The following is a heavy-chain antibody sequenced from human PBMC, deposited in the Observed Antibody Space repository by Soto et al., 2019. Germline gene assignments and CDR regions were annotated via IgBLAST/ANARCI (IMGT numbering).Heavy chain of an antibody. CDR1: GYTFSSYD. CDR3: AREWSGSSGFLDY. CDR2: ISGYNGNT. V-gene: IGHV1-18*04. D-gene: IGHD3-22*01. Sequence: GASVKVSCKASGYTFSSYDINWVRQAPGQGLEWMGWISGYNGNTNYAQKFQGRISMTTDTSTSTSYMELRSLRSDDTAVYYCAREWSGSSGFLDYWGQGALVTV. J-gene: IGHJ4*02.